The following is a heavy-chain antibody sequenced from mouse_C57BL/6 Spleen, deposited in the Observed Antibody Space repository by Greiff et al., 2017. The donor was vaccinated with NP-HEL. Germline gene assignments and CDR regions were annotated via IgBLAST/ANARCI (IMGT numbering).Heavy chain of an antibody. CDR2: IDPETGGT. V-gene: IGHV1-15*01. CDR1: GYTFTDYE. CDR3: TREGGTAQAWFAY. Sequence: VKLQESGAELVRPGASVTLSCKASGYTFTDYEMHWVKQTPVHGLEWIGAIDPETGGTAYNQKFKGKAILTADKSSSTAYMELRSLTSEDSAVYYCTREGGTAQAWFAYWGQGTLVTVSA. D-gene: IGHD3-2*02. J-gene: IGHJ3*01.